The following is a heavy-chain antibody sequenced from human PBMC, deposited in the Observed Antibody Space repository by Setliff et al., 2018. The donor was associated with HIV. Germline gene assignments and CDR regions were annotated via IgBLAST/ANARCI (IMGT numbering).Heavy chain of an antibody. CDR1: GFTFSAYA. CDR3: RGSGNSYAFDM. CDR2: IRQDGSEK. Sequence: GGSLRLSCAASGFTFSAYAMSWVRQAPGKGLEWVANIRQDGSEKYYVDSVKGRFTISRDNAENSLYLQMNNLRAEDTAVYYCRGSGNSYAFDMWGQGTMVTVSS. D-gene: IGHD3-10*01. J-gene: IGHJ3*02. V-gene: IGHV3-7*03.